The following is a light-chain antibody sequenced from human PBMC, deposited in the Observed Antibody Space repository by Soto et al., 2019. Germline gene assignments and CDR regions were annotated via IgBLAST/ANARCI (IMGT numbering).Light chain of an antibody. J-gene: IGKJ1*01. CDR2: KAS. CDR1: QSMSSW. V-gene: IGKV1-5*03. Sequence: DIQMNQSPSTLSASVGDRVTITCRASQSMSSWLAWYQQKPGKAPKLLIYKASSLESGVPSRFSGSGSGTEFTLTISSLQPDDFATYYCQQYNSYAWTFGQGTKVEIK. CDR3: QQYNSYAWT.